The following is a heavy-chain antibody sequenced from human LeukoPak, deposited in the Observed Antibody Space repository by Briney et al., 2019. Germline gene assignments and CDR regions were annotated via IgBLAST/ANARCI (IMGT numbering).Heavy chain of an antibody. CDR1: GGSISSGGYY. D-gene: IGHD3-22*01. J-gene: IGHJ3*02. V-gene: IGHV4-31*03. CDR3: ARGLAGYYDSSGYYYQGTSDI. Sequence: SETLSLTCTVSGGSISSGGYYWSWIRQHPGKGLEWIGYIYYSGSTYYNPSLKSRVTISVDTSKNQFSLKLSSVTAADTAVYYCARGLAGYYDSSGYYYQGTSDIWGQGTMVTVSS. CDR2: IYYSGST.